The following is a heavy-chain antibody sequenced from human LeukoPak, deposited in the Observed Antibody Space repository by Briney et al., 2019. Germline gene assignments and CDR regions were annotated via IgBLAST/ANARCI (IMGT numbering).Heavy chain of an antibody. CDR1: GFTFSSYD. D-gene: IGHD6-13*01. Sequence: GGSLRLSCAASGFTFSSYDMHWVRQATGKGLEWVSAIGTAGDTYYPGSVKGRFTISRENAKNSLYLQMYSLRAGDTAVYYCARDGGPVGAAGIYYYGMDVWGQGTTVTVSS. V-gene: IGHV3-13*01. CDR3: ARDGGPVGAAGIYYYGMDV. J-gene: IGHJ6*02. CDR2: IGTAGDT.